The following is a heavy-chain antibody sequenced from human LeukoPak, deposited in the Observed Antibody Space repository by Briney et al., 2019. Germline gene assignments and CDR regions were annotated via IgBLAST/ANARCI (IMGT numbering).Heavy chain of an antibody. Sequence: GGSPILSCATSGMNFLNAWMSWVRQAPGKGLEWVSSFSGRDGRTYCADSVKGRFTISGDRSKNTLFLQMDSLRAEDTAFYYCAKDPYYYDSSGYFPFEDWGQGTLVTVSS. CDR1: GMNFLNAW. J-gene: IGHJ4*02. D-gene: IGHD3-22*01. CDR3: AKDPYYYDSSGYFPFED. CDR2: FSGRDGRT. V-gene: IGHV3-23*01.